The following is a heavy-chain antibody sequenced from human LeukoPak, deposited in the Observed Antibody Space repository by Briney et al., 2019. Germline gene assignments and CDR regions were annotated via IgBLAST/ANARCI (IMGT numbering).Heavy chain of an antibody. J-gene: IGHJ3*02. CDR1: GYTFTNYD. CDR3: AREYYYGSGSYNDDFDI. CDR2: INPNSGGT. Sequence: ASVKVSCKASGYTFTNYDINWVRQAPGQGLEWVEWINPNSGGTNYAQKFQGRGTMTSDTSISTAYMELSRLRSDDTAVYYCAREYYYGSGSYNDDFDIWGQGTMVTVSS. D-gene: IGHD3-10*01. V-gene: IGHV1-2*02.